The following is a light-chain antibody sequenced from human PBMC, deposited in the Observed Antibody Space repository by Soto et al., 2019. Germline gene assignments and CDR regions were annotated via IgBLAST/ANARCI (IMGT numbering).Light chain of an antibody. J-gene: IGKJ1*01. Sequence: EIVLTQSPATLSLSPGERATLSCRASRSVGSYLAWYQQKPGQAPRLLIYDASNRATGIPARFSGSGSGTDFTLTIISLEPEDFAVYYCQQRTNWRWSFGQGTKVDIK. CDR1: RSVGSY. CDR3: QQRTNWRWS. V-gene: IGKV3-11*01. CDR2: DAS.